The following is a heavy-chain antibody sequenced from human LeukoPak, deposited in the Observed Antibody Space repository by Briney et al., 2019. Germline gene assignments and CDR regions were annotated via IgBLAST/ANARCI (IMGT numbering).Heavy chain of an antibody. CDR3: ARGGGSIIAVDF. CDR2: INSDGSDT. Sequence: GGSLRLSCEASGFTFSNYWMHWVRQAPGKGLVWVSRINSDGSDTSYADSVKGRFTISRDNGKNTLYLQMNNLRGEDTGVYYCARGGGSIIAVDFWGQGTLVTVSS. CDR1: GFTFSNYW. D-gene: IGHD3-16*01. V-gene: IGHV3-74*01. J-gene: IGHJ4*02.